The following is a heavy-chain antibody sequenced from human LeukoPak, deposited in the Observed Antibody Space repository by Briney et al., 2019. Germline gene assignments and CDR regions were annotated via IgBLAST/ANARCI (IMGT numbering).Heavy chain of an antibody. V-gene: IGHV4-38-2*02. D-gene: IGHD3-3*01. CDR1: GYSISSGYY. J-gene: IGHJ3*02. Sequence: ASETLSLTCTVSGYSISSGYYWGWIRQPPGKGLEWIGSIYHSGSTYHNPSLKSRVTISVDTSKNQFSLKLSSVTAADTAVYYCAQRGDFWSGYYTGHAFDIWGQGTMVTVSS. CDR2: IYHSGST. CDR3: AQRGDFWSGYYTGHAFDI.